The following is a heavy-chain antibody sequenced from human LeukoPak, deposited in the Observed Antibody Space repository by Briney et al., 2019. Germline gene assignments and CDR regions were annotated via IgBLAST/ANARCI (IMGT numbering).Heavy chain of an antibody. CDR2: IYYGGST. Sequence: PSETLSLTCTVSGGSISSSSYYWGWIRQPPGKGLEWIGSIYYGGSTYYNPSLKSRVTISVDTSKNQFSLKLSSVTAADTAVYYCARRGVVPAAMHDAFDIWGQGTMVTVSS. CDR1: GGSISSSSYY. V-gene: IGHV4-39*01. D-gene: IGHD2-2*01. CDR3: ARRGVVPAAMHDAFDI. J-gene: IGHJ3*02.